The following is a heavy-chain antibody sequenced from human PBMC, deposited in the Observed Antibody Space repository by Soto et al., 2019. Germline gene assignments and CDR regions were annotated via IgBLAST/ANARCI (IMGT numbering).Heavy chain of an antibody. V-gene: IGHV1-69*12. CDR3: ARTAVPVFRVVVYNYFDP. Sequence: QVQLVQSGAEVKKPGSSVRVSCKASGGTFNSYSISWVRQAPGQGLEWMGEIIPIFGRANYAQHFQGRVTITADESTSTVYMEVSSLRSEDTATYYCARTAVPVFRVVVYNYFDPWGQGTLVTVSS. CDR1: GGTFNSYS. CDR2: IIPIFGRA. J-gene: IGHJ5*02. D-gene: IGHD3-3*01.